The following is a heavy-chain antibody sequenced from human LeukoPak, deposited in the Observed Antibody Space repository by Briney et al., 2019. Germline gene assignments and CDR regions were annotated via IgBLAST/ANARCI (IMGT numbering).Heavy chain of an antibody. CDR1: GFTFSYYA. J-gene: IGHJ4*02. Sequence: GGSLRLSCSASGFTFSYYAIHWIRQAPGKGLELVALIWSDGSNNYYADSVKGRSTISRDNSKNTGYLRMNSLRAEETAVYYRARELFSSGSSPDGWGQRTLVTVSS. CDR3: ARELFSSGSSPDG. D-gene: IGHD3-10*01. CDR2: IWSDGSNN. V-gene: IGHV3-33*01.